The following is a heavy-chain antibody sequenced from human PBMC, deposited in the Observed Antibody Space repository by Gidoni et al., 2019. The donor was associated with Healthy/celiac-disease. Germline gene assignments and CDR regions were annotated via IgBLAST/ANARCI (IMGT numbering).Heavy chain of an antibody. J-gene: IGHJ4*02. Sequence: QVQLVESGGGVVQPGRSLRLSCAASGFTFSRYAMHWVRQAPGKGLEWVAVISYDGSNKYYADSVKGRFTISRDNSKNTLYLQMNSLRAEDTAVYYCARDSGDSSGYYSLDYWGQGTLVTVSS. CDR3: ARDSGDSSGYYSLDY. V-gene: IGHV3-30*01. D-gene: IGHD3-22*01. CDR2: ISYDGSNK. CDR1: GFTFSRYA.